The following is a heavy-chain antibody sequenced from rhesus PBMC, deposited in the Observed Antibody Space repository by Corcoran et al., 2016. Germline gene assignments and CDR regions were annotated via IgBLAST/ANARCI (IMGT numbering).Heavy chain of an antibody. D-gene: IGHD2-21*01. Sequence: QVTLKESGPALVKPTQTLTLTCTFSGFSLSTSGMRLSWTRQPPGKALEWLARIDWDNNKYFTTSLKSRPTITNDTSKTQVILTMTNMDPVYTATYFCARTYGRGSSPRWYNRCDGWGPGVLVTVSS. V-gene: IGHV2S2*01. J-gene: IGHJ5-1*01. CDR3: ARTYGRGSSPRWYNRCDG. CDR2: IDWDNNK. CDR1: GFSLSTSGMR.